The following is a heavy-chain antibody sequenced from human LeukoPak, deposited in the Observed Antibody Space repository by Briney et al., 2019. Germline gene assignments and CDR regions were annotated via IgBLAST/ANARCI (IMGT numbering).Heavy chain of an antibody. D-gene: IGHD6-19*01. CDR1: GFTFSSYG. CDR3: ARAARSGRQGY. V-gene: IGHV3-23*01. CDR2: ISGSGGST. Sequence: GGSLRLSCAASGFTFSSYGMSWVRQAPGKGLEWVSAISGSGGSTYYADSVKGRFTISRDNSKNTLYLQMNSLRAEDTAVYYCARAARSGRQGYWGQGTLVTVSS. J-gene: IGHJ4*02.